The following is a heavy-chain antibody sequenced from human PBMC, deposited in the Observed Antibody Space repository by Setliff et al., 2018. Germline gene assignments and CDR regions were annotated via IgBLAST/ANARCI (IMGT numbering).Heavy chain of an antibody. CDR3: ARTPDGAAGMMYFQH. CDR2: IYPGDSHT. CDR1: GYSFTTYW. D-gene: IGHD6-13*01. Sequence: GESLKISCTGSGYSFTTYWISWVRQMPGKGLEWMGIIYPGDSHTRYSPSFQGQVTMSADKSISTAYLQWSSLKASDTAMYYCARTPDGAAGMMYFQHWGQGTLVTVSS. V-gene: IGHV5-51*01. J-gene: IGHJ1*01.